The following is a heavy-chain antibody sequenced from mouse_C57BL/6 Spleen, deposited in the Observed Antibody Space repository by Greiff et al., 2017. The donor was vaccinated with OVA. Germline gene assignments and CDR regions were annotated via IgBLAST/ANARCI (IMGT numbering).Heavy chain of an antibody. CDR2: IDPENGDT. CDR1: GFNINDDY. V-gene: IGHV14-4*01. CDR3: TTGLRRMDY. D-gene: IGHD2-12*01. Sequence: VQLQQSGAELVRPGASVKLSCTASGFNINDDYMHWVKQRPEQGLEWIGWIDPENGDTEYASKFQGKAPITADTSSNAAYLQLSSLTSEDTAVDCCTTGLRRMDYWGQGTSVTVSS. J-gene: IGHJ4*01.